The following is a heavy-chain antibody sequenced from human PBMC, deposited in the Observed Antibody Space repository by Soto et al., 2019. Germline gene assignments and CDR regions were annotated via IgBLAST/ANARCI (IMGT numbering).Heavy chain of an antibody. J-gene: IGHJ4*02. D-gene: IGHD1-26*01. V-gene: IGHV4-30-2*01. CDR3: AAGGGPPRYY. CDR1: GGSISSGGYS. CDR2: IYHSGST. Sequence: QLQLQESGSGLVKPSQTLSLTCAVSGGSISSGGYSWSWIRQPPGKGLEWIGYIYHSGSTYYNPSVKSGVTISVARAKNQFSLKLSSVTAADTAVYYCAAGGGPPRYYWGQGTLVTVSS.